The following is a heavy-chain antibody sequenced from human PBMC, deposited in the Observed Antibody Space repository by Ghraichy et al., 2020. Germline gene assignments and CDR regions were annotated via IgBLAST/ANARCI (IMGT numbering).Heavy chain of an antibody. D-gene: IGHD3-16*02. CDR1: GFTFSSYS. J-gene: IGHJ4*02. CDR2: ISSSSSTI. V-gene: IGHV3-48*01. CDR3: ARDYMGELSWGNYFDY. Sequence: GGSLRLSCAASGFTFSSYSMNWVRQAPGKGLEWVSYISSSSSTIYYADSVKGRFTISRDNAKNSLYLQMNSLRAEDTAVYYCARDYMGELSWGNYFDYWGQGTLVTVSS.